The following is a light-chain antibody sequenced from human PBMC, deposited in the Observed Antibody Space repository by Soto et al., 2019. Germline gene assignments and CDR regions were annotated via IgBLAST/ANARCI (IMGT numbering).Light chain of an antibody. CDR1: QSVTNNF. CDR3: QRYGTALFT. CDR2: GAS. V-gene: IGKV3-20*01. Sequence: IVLTQSPGTLSLSPGERATLSCGASQSVTNNFLAWYQQKPGQAPRLLIYGASSRATGVPDRFSGSGSGTDFTLTISRLEPGDFAVYYCQRYGTALFTFGPGTKVDI. J-gene: IGKJ3*01.